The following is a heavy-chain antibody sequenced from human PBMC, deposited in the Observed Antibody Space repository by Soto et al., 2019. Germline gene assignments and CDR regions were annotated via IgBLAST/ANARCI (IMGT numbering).Heavy chain of an antibody. CDR2: VTSSSSSM. J-gene: IGHJ4*02. Sequence: EVQLVESGGGLVKPGGSLRLSCAASGFTFNRYSMNWVRQAPGKGLEWVSSVTSSSSSMLYADSVKGRFIISRDDAKDSLCLQMNSLSADDTAVYYCAREADFASSGYVLDYWGQGTLVTVSS. V-gene: IGHV3-21*02. CDR1: GFTFNRYS. D-gene: IGHD3-22*01. CDR3: AREADFASSGYVLDY.